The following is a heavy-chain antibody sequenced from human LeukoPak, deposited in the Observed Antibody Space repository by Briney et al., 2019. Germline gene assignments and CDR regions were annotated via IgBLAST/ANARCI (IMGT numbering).Heavy chain of an antibody. J-gene: IGHJ4*02. CDR3: ARAYPPLRTAAAGDQ. D-gene: IGHD6-13*01. Sequence: SGGSLRLSCTASGFTFSDCDMSWVRQAPGKGLEWVSSISYRSSPIYYADSVKGRFTISRDNAKNSLYLQMDSLRAGDTAAYYCARAYPPLRTAAAGDQWGQGTLVTVSS. CDR2: ISYRSSPI. CDR1: GFTFSDCD. V-gene: IGHV3-21*01.